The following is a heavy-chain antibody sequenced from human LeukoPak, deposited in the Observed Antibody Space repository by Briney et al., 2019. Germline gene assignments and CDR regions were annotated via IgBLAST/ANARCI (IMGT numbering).Heavy chain of an antibody. CDR1: GFTFSRYD. CDR3: VKDRSGYDYFDF. Sequence: GGSLRLSCSASGFTFSRYDMHWVRQAPGKGLECVSAISSNGGSTYYADSVKGRFTISRDNSKNTLYLQMSSLRAEDTAVYCCVKDRSGYDYFDFWGQGTLVTVSS. J-gene: IGHJ4*02. CDR2: ISSNGGST. V-gene: IGHV3-64D*09. D-gene: IGHD5-12*01.